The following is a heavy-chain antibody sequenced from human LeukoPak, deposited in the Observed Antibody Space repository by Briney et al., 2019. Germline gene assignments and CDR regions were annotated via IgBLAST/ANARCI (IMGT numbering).Heavy chain of an antibody. V-gene: IGHV1-3*01. D-gene: IGHD4-17*01. CDR3: ARERSAVTTSWFDP. CDR2: INAGNGNT. CDR1: GYTFTSYA. Sequence: ASVKVSCTASGYTFTSYAMHWVRQAPRQRLEWMGWINAGNGNTKYSQKFQGRVTITRDTSASTAYMELSSLRSEDTAVYYCARERSAVTTSWFDPWGQGTLVTVSS. J-gene: IGHJ5*02.